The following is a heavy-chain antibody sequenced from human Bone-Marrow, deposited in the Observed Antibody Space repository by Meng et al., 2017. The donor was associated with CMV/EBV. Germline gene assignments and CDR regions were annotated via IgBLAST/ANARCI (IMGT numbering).Heavy chain of an antibody. CDR3: ARVPSWVGATTDYGMDV. V-gene: IGHV1-2*02. CDR1: GYTFTGYY. Sequence: ASVKVSCKASGYTFTGYYMHWVRQAPGQGLEWMGWINPNSGGTNYAQKFQGRVTMTRDTSISTAYMELSRLRSDDTAVYYCARVPSWVGATTDYGMDVWGQGTTVTVYS. D-gene: IGHD1-26*01. CDR2: INPNSGGT. J-gene: IGHJ6*02.